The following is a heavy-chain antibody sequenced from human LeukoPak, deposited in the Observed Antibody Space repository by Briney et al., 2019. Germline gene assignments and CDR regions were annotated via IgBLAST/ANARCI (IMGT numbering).Heavy chain of an antibody. D-gene: IGHD2-2*01. CDR1: GGSISSGDYY. CDR3: AREPAYCSSTSCPRGGFDP. CDR2: IYYSGST. J-gene: IGHJ5*02. V-gene: IGHV4-30-4*01. Sequence: SETLSLTCTVSGGSISSGDYYWSWMRQPRGKGLEWIGYIYYSGSTYYNPSLKSRVTISVDTSKNQFSLKLSSVTAADTAVYYCAREPAYCSSTSCPRGGFDPWGQGTLVTVSS.